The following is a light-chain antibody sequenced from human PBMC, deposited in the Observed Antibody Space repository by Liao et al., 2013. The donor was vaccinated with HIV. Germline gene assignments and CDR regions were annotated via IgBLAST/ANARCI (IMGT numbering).Light chain of an antibody. CDR3: QAWDSSTAYV. V-gene: IGLV3-1*01. Sequence: SYELTQPPSVSVSPGQTASITCSGDRLGERYTSWYQQKPGQSPILVIYDDGKRPSGIAERFSGSSSGNTATLTISGAQAMDEADYYCQAWDSSTAYVFGSGTKLAVL. CDR1: RLGERY. J-gene: IGLJ1*01. CDR2: DDG.